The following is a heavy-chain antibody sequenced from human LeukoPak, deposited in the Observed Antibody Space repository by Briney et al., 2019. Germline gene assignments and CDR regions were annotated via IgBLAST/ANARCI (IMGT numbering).Heavy chain of an antibody. D-gene: IGHD5-18*01. CDR1: GFTFSGSA. CDR3: SRLRGGYSFGSFDY. V-gene: IGHV3-73*01. Sequence: GGSLRLSCAASGFTFSGSAMHWVRQASGKGLEWVGRIRSKANNYATAYAASVNGRFTISRDDSKNTAYLQMNSLEAEDTAVYYCSRLRGGYSFGSFDYWGHGALVTVSS. CDR2: IRSKANNYAT. J-gene: IGHJ4*03.